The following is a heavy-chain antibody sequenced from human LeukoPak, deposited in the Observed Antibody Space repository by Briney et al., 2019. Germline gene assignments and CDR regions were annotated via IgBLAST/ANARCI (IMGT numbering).Heavy chain of an antibody. CDR2: INPNSGGT. Sequence: ASVKVSCKASGYTFTGYYMHWVRQAPGQGLEWMGRINPNSGGTNYAQKFQGRVTMTRDTSISTAYMELSRLRSDDTAVYYCARRPGDCSGGSCHFDDWGQGTLVTVSS. J-gene: IGHJ4*02. CDR1: GYTFTGYY. D-gene: IGHD2-15*01. CDR3: ARRPGDCSGGSCHFDD. V-gene: IGHV1-2*06.